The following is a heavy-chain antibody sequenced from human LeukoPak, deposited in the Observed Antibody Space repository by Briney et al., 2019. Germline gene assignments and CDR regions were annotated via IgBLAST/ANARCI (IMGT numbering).Heavy chain of an antibody. CDR3: ARRIVPAAMPLYYYYGMDV. Sequence: SETLSLTCTVSGGSISSSSYYWGWIRQPPGKGLEWTGSIYYSGSTYYNPSLKSRVTISVDTSKNQFSLKLSSVTAADTAVYYCARRIVPAAMPLYYYYGMDVWGQGTTVTVSS. CDR1: GGSISSSSYY. J-gene: IGHJ6*02. D-gene: IGHD2-2*01. CDR2: IYYSGST. V-gene: IGHV4-39*01.